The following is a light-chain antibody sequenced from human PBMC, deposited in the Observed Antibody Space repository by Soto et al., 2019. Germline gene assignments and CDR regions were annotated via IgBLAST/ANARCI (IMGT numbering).Light chain of an antibody. CDR3: NQYNNWPPWT. CDR2: GAS. J-gene: IGKJ1*01. Sequence: IVMTQSPATLPASXGERATVFYRVVFSVNSELALYQQKPGQDXRLVIXGASTRATGILARLSGSGSGKEFTLNISSLQSEEFAVYYCNQYNNWPPWTFGQGTKVDIK. V-gene: IGKV3-15*01. CDR1: FSVNSE.